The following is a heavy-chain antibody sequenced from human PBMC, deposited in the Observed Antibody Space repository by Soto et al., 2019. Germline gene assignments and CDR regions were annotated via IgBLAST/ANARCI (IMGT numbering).Heavy chain of an antibody. CDR2: VYYTGTT. CDR1: GGSIKNTGAN. V-gene: IGHV4-39*01. D-gene: IGHD1-26*01. J-gene: IGHJ5*02. Sequence: QLQLQESGPGLVKPSETLSLTCTVSGGSIKNTGANWGWVRQPPGKGLEWIGSVYYTGTTYYNPSLQSRVTISIHTSKNQYSLSVNSVAAADTAVYYCATHTSGSRNGPHTWGQGTLVTVSS. CDR3: ATHTSGSRNGPHT.